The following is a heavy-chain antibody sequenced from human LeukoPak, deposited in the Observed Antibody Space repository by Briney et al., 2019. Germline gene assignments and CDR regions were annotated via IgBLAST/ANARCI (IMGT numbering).Heavy chain of an antibody. V-gene: IGHV4-34*01. J-gene: IGHJ3*02. CDR1: GGSFSGYY. CDR3: ARFTRGVLWFGELPDAFDI. D-gene: IGHD3-10*01. Sequence: PSETLSLTCAVYGGSFSGYYWSWIRQPPGKGLEWIGEINHSGSTNYNPSLKSRVTISVDTSKNQFSLKLSSVTAADTAVYYCARFTRGVLWFGELPDAFDIWGQGTMVTVSS. CDR2: INHSGST.